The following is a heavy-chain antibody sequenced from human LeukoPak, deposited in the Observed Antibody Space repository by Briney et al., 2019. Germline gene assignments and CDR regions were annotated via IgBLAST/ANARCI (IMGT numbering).Heavy chain of an antibody. CDR2: IKSRADGGTI. D-gene: IGHD3-9*01. CDR3: TTLRLAASDH. J-gene: IGHJ4*02. CDR1: GFTFSDAW. V-gene: IGHV3-15*01. Sequence: GGSLRLSCEAAGFTFSDAWTSWVRQPPGKGLEGVGRIKSRADGGTIDYAAPVQDRFTISRDDSRNTIHLHMNSLKTEDSGVYFCTTLRLAASDHWGQGTLVTVSS.